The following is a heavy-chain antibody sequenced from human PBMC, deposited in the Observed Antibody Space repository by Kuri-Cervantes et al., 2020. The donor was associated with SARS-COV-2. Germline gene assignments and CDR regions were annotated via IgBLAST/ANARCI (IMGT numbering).Heavy chain of an antibody. CDR3: ARNRGSGWPFFDY. Sequence: GGSLRLSCAASGFTFSGHWMHWVRQAPGKGLEWVSSISSSSSYIYYADSVKGRFTISRDNAKNSLYLQMNSLRAEDTAVYYCARNRGSGWPFFDYWGQGTLVTVSS. J-gene: IGHJ4*02. V-gene: IGHV3-21*01. CDR1: GFTFSGHW. D-gene: IGHD6-19*01. CDR2: ISSSSSYI.